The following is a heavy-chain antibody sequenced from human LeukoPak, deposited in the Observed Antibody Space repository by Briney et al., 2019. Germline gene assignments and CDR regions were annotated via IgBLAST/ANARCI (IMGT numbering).Heavy chain of an antibody. CDR1: GGSISSGGYY. D-gene: IGHD3-3*01. CDR3: VRFVHDFWSGYDY. Sequence: SETLSLTCTVSGGSISSGGYYWSWIRQHPGKGLEWIGYNYYSGSTYYNPSLKSRVTISVDTSKNQFSLKLSSVTAADTAVYYCVRFVHDFWSGYDYWGQGTLVTVSS. CDR2: NYYSGST. J-gene: IGHJ4*02. V-gene: IGHV4-31*03.